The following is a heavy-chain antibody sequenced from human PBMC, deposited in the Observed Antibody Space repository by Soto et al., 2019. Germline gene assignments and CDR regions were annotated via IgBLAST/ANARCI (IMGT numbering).Heavy chain of an antibody. CDR1: GFSFSSYI. V-gene: IGHV3-48*02. D-gene: IGHD2-2*01. CDR3: ASEGSSPRFNY. CDR2: ISSWTNII. Sequence: GGSLILSWAASGFSFSSYIMNWVRQAPGKGLEWVSYISSWTNIIHYADSVKGRFTFSRDNAKNSLYLQMNSLRDEDTGVYYCASEGSSPRFNYWGQGILVTVSS. J-gene: IGHJ4*02.